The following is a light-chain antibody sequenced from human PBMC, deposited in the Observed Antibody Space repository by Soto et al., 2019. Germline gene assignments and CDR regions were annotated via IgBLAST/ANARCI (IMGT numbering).Light chain of an antibody. CDR2: DAS. Sequence: EIVLTQSPATLSLSPGERATLSCRASQSVGTFFAWYQQKPGQALRLLIYDASNRATGIPARFSGSGSGTDFTLTISSLEPEDFAVYYCQQCYNWPQWTFGQGTKVEIK. J-gene: IGKJ1*01. V-gene: IGKV3-11*01. CDR1: QSVGTF. CDR3: QQCYNWPQWT.